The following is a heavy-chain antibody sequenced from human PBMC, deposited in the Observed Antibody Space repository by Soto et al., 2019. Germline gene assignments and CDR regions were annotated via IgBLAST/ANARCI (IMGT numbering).Heavy chain of an antibody. CDR2: IYHSGST. Sequence: SETLSLTCAVSGGSISSGGYSWSWIRQPPGKGLEWIGYIYHSGSTYYNPSLKSRVTISVDRSKNQFSLKLSSVTASDTAVYYCAREAGSNYYYFYALDVWGQGTTVTVSS. CDR3: AREAGSNYYYFYALDV. V-gene: IGHV4-30-2*01. CDR1: GGSISSGGYS. J-gene: IGHJ6*02. D-gene: IGHD4-4*01.